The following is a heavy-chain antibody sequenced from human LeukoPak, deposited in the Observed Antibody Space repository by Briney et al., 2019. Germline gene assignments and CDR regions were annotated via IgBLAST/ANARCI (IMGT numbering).Heavy chain of an antibody. Sequence: SGGSLRLSCEVSGFRLTTYGTHWVRQAPGKGLEWVAYIPFDGSDEYYVDSVKGRFSISRDNSKNTLFLQMDSLRPEDTAVYYCARTPGDDTYYFDYWGQGTLVTVSS. D-gene: IGHD2-21*01. CDR2: IPFDGSDE. CDR3: ARTPGDDTYYFDY. J-gene: IGHJ4*02. CDR1: GFRLTTYG. V-gene: IGHV3-30*02.